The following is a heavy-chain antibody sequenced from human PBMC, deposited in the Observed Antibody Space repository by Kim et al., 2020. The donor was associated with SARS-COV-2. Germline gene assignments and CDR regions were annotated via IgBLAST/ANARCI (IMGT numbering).Heavy chain of an antibody. D-gene: IGHD6-13*01. CDR3: AKDIAAGHYYYYGMDV. V-gene: IGHV3-23*01. Sequence: GGSLRLSCAASGFTFSSYAMSWVRQAPGKGLEWVSAISGSGGSTYYADSVKGRFTISRDNSKNTLYLQMNSLRAEDTAVYYCAKDIAAGHYYYYGMDVWGQGTTVTVSS. CDR1: GFTFSSYA. J-gene: IGHJ6*02. CDR2: ISGSGGST.